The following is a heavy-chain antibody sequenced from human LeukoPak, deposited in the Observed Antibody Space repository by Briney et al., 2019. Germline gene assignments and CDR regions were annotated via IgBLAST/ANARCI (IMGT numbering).Heavy chain of an antibody. Sequence: ASETLSLTCTVSGGSISSSNYYWGWIRQPPGKGLQWIGSCYYSGSTFYSPSLKSRVTISVDTFKKQFSLKLSSVTAADTAVYYCARQVSGVDYFDYWGQGTLVTVSS. V-gene: IGHV4-39*01. CDR1: GGSISSSNYY. CDR3: ARQVSGVDYFDY. D-gene: IGHD3-10*01. J-gene: IGHJ4*02. CDR2: CYYSGST.